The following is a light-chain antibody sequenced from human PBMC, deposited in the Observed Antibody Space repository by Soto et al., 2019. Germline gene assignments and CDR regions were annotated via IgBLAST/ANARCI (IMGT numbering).Light chain of an antibody. Sequence: DIVMTQSPDSLAVSLGERATINCKSSQSVLHSSNNKNYLTWYQQKPGQPPKLIIYWASTRESGVPDRFSGSGSGTDFTLTISSLQAVDVAVYYCQQYYSTPLTFGGGTKVEIK. J-gene: IGKJ4*01. CDR3: QQYYSTPLT. CDR2: WAS. CDR1: QSVLHSSNNKNY. V-gene: IGKV4-1*01.